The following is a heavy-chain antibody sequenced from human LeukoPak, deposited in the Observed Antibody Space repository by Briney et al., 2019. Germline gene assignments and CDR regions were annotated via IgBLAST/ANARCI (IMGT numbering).Heavy chain of an antibody. CDR3: ARPRAGGYPPLGWDY. CDR2: IYYSGST. Sequence: SETLSLTCTVSGGSTSSSSYYWGWIRQPPGKGLEWIGSIYYSGSTYYNPSLKSRVTISVDTSKNQFSLKLSSVTAADTAVYYCARPRAGGYPPLGWDYWGQGTLVTVSS. V-gene: IGHV4-39*01. CDR1: GGSTSSSSYY. D-gene: IGHD5-12*01. J-gene: IGHJ4*02.